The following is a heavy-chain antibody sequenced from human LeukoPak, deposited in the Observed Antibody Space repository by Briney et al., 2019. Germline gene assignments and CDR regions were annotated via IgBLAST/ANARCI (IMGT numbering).Heavy chain of an antibody. Sequence: SETLSLTCTVSGGSIGSYYWSWIRQPPGKGLEWIGEINHSGSTNYNPSLKSRVTISVDTSKNQFSLKLSSVTAADTAVYYCARRVGAGFDYWGQGTLVTVSS. CDR2: INHSGST. J-gene: IGHJ4*02. CDR1: GGSIGSYY. V-gene: IGHV4-34*01. CDR3: ARRVGAGFDY. D-gene: IGHD1-26*01.